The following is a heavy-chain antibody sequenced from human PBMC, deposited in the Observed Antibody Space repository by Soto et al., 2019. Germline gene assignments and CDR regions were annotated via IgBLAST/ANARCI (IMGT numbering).Heavy chain of an antibody. CDR2: ISAYNGNT. V-gene: IGHV1-18*01. D-gene: IGHD4-17*01. J-gene: IGHJ4*02. Sequence: QVQLVQSGAEVKKPGASVKVSCKASGYTFTSYGISWVRQAPGQGLEWMGWISAYNGNTNYAQKLQGRVTMTTDTATSTAYMELRSLRSDDTAVYYCARVGSRGTDYGDYVGYYFDYWGQGTLVTVSS. CDR1: GYTFTSYG. CDR3: ARVGSRGTDYGDYVGYYFDY.